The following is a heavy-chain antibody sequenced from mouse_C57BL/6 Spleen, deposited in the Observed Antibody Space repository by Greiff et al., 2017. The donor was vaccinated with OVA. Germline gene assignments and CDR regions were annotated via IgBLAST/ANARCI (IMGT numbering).Heavy chain of an antibody. V-gene: IGHV1-61*01. Sequence: LQQPGAELVRPGSSVKLSCKASGYTFTSYWMDWVKQRPGQGLEWIGNIYPSDSETHYNQKFKDKATLTVDKSSSTAYMQLSSLTSEDSAVYYCASPLGQGYAMDYWGQGTSVTVSS. J-gene: IGHJ4*01. CDR2: IYPSDSET. D-gene: IGHD4-1*01. CDR3: ASPLGQGYAMDY. CDR1: GYTFTSYW.